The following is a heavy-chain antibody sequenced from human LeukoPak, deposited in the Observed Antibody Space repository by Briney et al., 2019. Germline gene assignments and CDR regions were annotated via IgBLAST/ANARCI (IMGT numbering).Heavy chain of an antibody. Sequence: GGSLRLSCAASGFTFRYYGMTWVRQAPGKGLEWVSGISGSGGSTNYADSVKGRFTISRDNSKNTLYLQMNSLGAEDTAVYYCASTGVEFKQLDRIDYWGQGTLVTVSS. V-gene: IGHV3-23*01. J-gene: IGHJ4*02. CDR1: GFTFRYYG. CDR2: ISGSGGST. D-gene: IGHD6-6*01. CDR3: ASTGVEFKQLDRIDY.